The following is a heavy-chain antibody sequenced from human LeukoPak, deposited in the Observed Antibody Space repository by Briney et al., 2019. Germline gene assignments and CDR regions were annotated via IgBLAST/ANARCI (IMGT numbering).Heavy chain of an antibody. V-gene: IGHV3-20*04. D-gene: IGHD4-17*01. CDR1: GFTFGDYG. J-gene: IGHJ4*02. Sequence: GGSLRLSCAASGFTFGDYGMSWVRQAPGKGLEWVSGSNWNGDSTGYADSVKGRFTISRDNAKKSLYLQMNSLRAEDTALYYCARAQTYGDYRLLLDYWGQGTLVTVSS. CDR2: SNWNGDST. CDR3: ARAQTYGDYRLLLDY.